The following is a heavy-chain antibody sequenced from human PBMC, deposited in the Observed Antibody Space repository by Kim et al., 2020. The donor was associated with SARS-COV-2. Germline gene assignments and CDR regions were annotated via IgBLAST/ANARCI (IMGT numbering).Heavy chain of an antibody. CDR1: GFTFSSYS. Sequence: GGSLRLSCAASGFTFSSYSMNWVRQAPGKGLEWVSSISSSSSYIYYADSVKGRFTISRDNAKNSLYLQMNSLRAEDTAVYYCARVGHLGFGEPLPGDYWGQGTLVTVSS. CDR3: ARVGHLGFGEPLPGDY. D-gene: IGHD3-10*01. V-gene: IGHV3-21*01. CDR2: ISSSSSYI. J-gene: IGHJ4*02.